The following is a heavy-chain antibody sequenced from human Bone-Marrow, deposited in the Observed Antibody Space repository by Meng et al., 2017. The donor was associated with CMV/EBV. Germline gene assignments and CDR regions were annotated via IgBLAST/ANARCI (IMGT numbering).Heavy chain of an antibody. D-gene: IGHD2-15*01. CDR2: ILYSGST. Sequence: SETLSLTCTVSGGSISSNNNYWAWIRQPPGKGLEWIGSILYSGSTYYNPSLNGRVTTSIDTSKNHFSLKMTSVTAADTAVYYCARENEWWIRFGMDVWGQGTTVTVSS. CDR3: ARENEWWIRFGMDV. J-gene: IGHJ6*02. V-gene: IGHV4-39*07. CDR1: GGSISSNNNY.